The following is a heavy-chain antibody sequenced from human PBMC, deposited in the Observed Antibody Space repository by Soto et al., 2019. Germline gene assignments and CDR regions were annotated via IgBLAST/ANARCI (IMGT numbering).Heavy chain of an antibody. D-gene: IGHD6-13*01. CDR1: GYSFTSYW. CDR3: ARTAAAGKYYYGVDV. Sequence: EVQLVQSGAEVKKPGESLKISCKGSGYSFTSYWIDWVRQMPGKGLEWMGIIYPGDSDTRYSPSFQGQVTISADKSISTAYLQWSSIKASDTAIYYCARTAAAGKYYYGVDVWGQGTTVTVSS. CDR2: IYPGDSDT. V-gene: IGHV5-51*01. J-gene: IGHJ6*02.